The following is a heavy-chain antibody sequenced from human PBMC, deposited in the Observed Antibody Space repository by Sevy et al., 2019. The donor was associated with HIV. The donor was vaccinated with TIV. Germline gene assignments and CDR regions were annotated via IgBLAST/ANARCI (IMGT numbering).Heavy chain of an antibody. D-gene: IGHD2-15*01. CDR1: GGSISSGSFY. Sequence: SETLSLTCTVSGGSISSGSFYWSWVRQPAGKGLEWIGRIYTSGSTNYNPSLKSRVTMSVDTSKNQFSLKLNSLTAADTAVYYCARGHIVVVVAAQAGWFDSWGQGTLVTVSS. V-gene: IGHV4-61*02. CDR3: ARGHIVVVVAAQAGWFDS. J-gene: IGHJ5*01. CDR2: IYTSGST.